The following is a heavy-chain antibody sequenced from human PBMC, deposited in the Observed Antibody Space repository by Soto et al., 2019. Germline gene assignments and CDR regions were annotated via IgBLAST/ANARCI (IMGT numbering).Heavy chain of an antibody. D-gene: IGHD3-10*01. CDR2: IKSKTDGVTT. J-gene: IGHJ4*02. CDR1: GFTFRNYA. CDR3: TIQNARGFPDY. Sequence: PGGPLRLSYTATGFTFRNYAMSWVRQAPGKGLEWVGRIKSKTDGVTTDYAAPVKGRFTISRDDSKNTLYLQMNSLKTGDTAVYYCTIQNARGFPDYWGQGTLVTVSS. V-gene: IGHV3-15*01.